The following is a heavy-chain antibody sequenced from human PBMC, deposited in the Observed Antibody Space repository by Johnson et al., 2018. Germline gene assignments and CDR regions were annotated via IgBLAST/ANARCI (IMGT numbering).Heavy chain of an antibody. CDR2: INHSGRT. CDR1: GGSFSGYY. Sequence: QVQLQQWGAGLLKPSETLSLTCAVYGGSFSGYYWSWIRQPPGKGLEWIGEINHSGRTNYNPSLKSRVPGSLDKSKNQFSLRLRSVTAAATAVYSCARERGSGAFDIWGQGTMVTVSS. CDR3: ARERGSGAFDI. V-gene: IGHV4-34*01. J-gene: IGHJ3*02. D-gene: IGHD3-10*01.